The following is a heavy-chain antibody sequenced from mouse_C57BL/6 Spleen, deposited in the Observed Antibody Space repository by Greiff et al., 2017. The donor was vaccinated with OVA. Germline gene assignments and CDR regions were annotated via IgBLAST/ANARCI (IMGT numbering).Heavy chain of an antibody. CDR2: IDPSDSYT. CDR3: ARAHDGYYWGFAY. CDR1: GYTFTSYW. J-gene: IGHJ3*01. Sequence: QVQLQQPGAELVMPGASVKLSCKASGYTFTSYWMHWVKQRPGQGLEWIGEIDPSDSYTNYNQKFKGKSTLTVDKSSSTAYMQLSSLTSEDSAVYYCARAHDGYYWGFAYWGQGTLVTVSA. D-gene: IGHD2-3*01. V-gene: IGHV1-69*01.